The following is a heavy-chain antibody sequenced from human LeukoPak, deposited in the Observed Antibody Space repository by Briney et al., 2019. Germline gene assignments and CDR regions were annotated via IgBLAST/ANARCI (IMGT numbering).Heavy chain of an antibody. CDR2: IHYSGST. D-gene: IGHD5-18*01. V-gene: IGHV4-59*01. J-gene: IGHJ4*02. CDR1: GGSISSYY. CDR3: ARDRGRYSYDY. Sequence: PSETLSLTCTVSGGSISSYYWSWIRQPPGKGLEWIGHIHYSGSTNYNPSLKSRVTISADTSKNQFALKLSSVTAADTAVYYCARDRGRYSYDYWGQGTLVTVSS.